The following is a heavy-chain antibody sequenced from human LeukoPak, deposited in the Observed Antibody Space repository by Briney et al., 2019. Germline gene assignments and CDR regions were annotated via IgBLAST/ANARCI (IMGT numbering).Heavy chain of an antibody. Sequence: SETLSLTCTVSGGSISSYYWSWIRQPPGKGLEWIGYIYYSGSTNYNPSLKSRVTISVDTSKNQFSLKLSSVTAADTAVYYCARSRKGSIDYWGQGTLVTVSS. V-gene: IGHV4-59*01. J-gene: IGHJ4*02. CDR2: IYYSGST. CDR3: ARSRKGSIDY. CDR1: GGSISSYY.